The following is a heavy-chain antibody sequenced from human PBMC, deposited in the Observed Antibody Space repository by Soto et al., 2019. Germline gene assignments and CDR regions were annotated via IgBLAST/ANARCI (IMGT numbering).Heavy chain of an antibody. Sequence: SQTLSLTCAISGDSVSSNSAAWNWIRQSPSRGLEWLGRTYYRSKWYNDYAVSVKSRITINPDTSKNQFSMQLNSVTPEDTAVYYCARGFITMVRGVRNYYYGMDVWGQGTTVTVSS. V-gene: IGHV6-1*01. CDR3: ARGFITMVRGVRNYYYGMDV. J-gene: IGHJ6*02. D-gene: IGHD3-10*01. CDR1: GDSVSSNSAA. CDR2: TYYRSKWYN.